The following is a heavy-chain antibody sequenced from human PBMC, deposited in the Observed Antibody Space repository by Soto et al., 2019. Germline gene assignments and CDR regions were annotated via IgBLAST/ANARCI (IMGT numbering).Heavy chain of an antibody. V-gene: IGHV1-8*01. Sequence: QVQLVQSGAEVKKPGASVKVSCRAPGYTFTSHDINWVRQAPGQGLEWMGWMNPNSGNTGYAQKFQGRVTITRDTSISTFYMELSSLRSEDTAIYYCARDRPFDYWGQGTLVTVSS. CDR3: ARDRPFDY. J-gene: IGHJ4*02. CDR1: GYTFTSHD. CDR2: MNPNSGNT. D-gene: IGHD2-15*01.